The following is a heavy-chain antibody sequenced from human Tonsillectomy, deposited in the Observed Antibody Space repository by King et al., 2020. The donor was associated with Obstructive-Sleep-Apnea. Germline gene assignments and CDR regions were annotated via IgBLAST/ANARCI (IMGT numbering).Heavy chain of an antibody. J-gene: IGHJ6*02. V-gene: IGHV3-30*02. CDR3: AKDRRGSYHINSYHYYGMDV. D-gene: IGHD1-26*01. CDR1: GFTLSNYG. Sequence: QLVQSGGGVVQPGGSLRLSCATSGFTLSNYGMHWVRQAPGKGLEWVAFIRYDGNDKYYADSVKGRFTISRDSSKNTLYLQMSSLRLEDTAVYSCAKDRRGSYHINSYHYYGMDVWGQGTTVTVSS. CDR2: IRYDGNDK.